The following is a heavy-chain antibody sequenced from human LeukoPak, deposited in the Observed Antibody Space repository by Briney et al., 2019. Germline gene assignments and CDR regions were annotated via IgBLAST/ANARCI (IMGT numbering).Heavy chain of an antibody. CDR2: INAGNGNT. V-gene: IGHV1-3*01. J-gene: IGHJ3*02. Sequence: ASVKVSCKASGYTFTSYAMHWVRQAPGQRLEWMGWINAGNGNTKYSQKFQGRVTITRDTSASTAYMELSSLRSEDTAVYYCARASARRRDAFDIWGQGTMVTVSS. CDR1: GYTFTSYA. CDR3: ARASARRRDAFDI.